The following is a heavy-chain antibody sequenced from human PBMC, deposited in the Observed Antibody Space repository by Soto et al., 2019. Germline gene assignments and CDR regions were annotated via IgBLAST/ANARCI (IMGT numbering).Heavy chain of an antibody. Sequence: LGESLKISWKGPGYSFSTYWIGWVRQMPGKGLEWMGIIYPVDSDTRYSPSFQGQVTISVDKSISTAYLQWSILVASDSAIYYCARLLYDVCSASSSYAMDVSGQGTTVTVSS. J-gene: IGHJ6*02. CDR1: GYSFSTYW. D-gene: IGHD3-3*01. CDR3: ARLLYDVCSASSSYAMDV. V-gene: IGHV5-51*01. CDR2: IYPVDSDT.